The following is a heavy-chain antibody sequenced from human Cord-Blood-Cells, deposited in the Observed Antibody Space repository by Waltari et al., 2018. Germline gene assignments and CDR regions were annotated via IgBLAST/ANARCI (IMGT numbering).Heavy chain of an antibody. CDR3: ARGYCSSTSCYKDAFDI. V-gene: IGHV4-34*01. CDR2: INHSGST. Sequence: QVQLQQWGAGLLKPSETLSLTCAVYGGSFSGYYWSWIRQPPGKGLEWIGEINHSGSTNYNPSLKVRVTISVDTSKNQFSLKLSSVTAADTAVYYCARGYCSSTSCYKDAFDIWGQGTMVTVSS. CDR1: GGSFSGYY. J-gene: IGHJ3*02. D-gene: IGHD2-2*01.